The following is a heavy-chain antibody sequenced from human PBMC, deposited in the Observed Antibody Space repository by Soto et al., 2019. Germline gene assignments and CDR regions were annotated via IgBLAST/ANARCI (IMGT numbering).Heavy chain of an antibody. CDR2: ISSSGSKT. J-gene: IGHJ5*02. CDR1: GFTFRNFE. CDR3: ARDSIAAPNWFDP. V-gene: IGHV3-48*03. D-gene: IGHD6-6*01. Sequence: GGSLRLSCAASGFTFRNFEMNWVRQAPGKGPEWIAYISSSGSKTYYAESVKGRLTISRDNTKDSLFLQMNSLRPEDTALYYCARDSIAAPNWFDPWGQGTLVTVSS.